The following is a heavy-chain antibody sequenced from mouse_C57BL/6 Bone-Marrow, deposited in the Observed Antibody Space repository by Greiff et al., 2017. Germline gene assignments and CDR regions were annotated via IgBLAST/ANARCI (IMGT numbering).Heavy chain of an antibody. CDR2: INPGSGGT. V-gene: IGHV1-54*01. D-gene: IGHD3-2*02. CDR1: GYAFTNYL. J-gene: IGHJ2*01. Sequence: VQLQQSGAELVRPGTSVKVSCKASGYAFTNYLIEWVKQRPGQGLEWIGVINPGSGGTNYNEKFKGKATLTADKSSSTAYMQLSSLTSEDSAVYCCARKAGYFDYWGQGTTLTVSS. CDR3: ARKAGYFDY.